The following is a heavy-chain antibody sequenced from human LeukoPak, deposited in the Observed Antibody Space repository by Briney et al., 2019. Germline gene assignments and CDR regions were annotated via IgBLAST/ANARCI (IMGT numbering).Heavy chain of an antibody. CDR1: GGSISSYY. Sequence: PSETLSLTCTVSGGSISSYYWSWIRQPAGEGLEWIGEINHSGSTNYNPSLKSRVTISVDTSKNQFSLKLSSVTAADTAVYYCARGYGPVVTDYWGQGTLVTVSS. CDR3: ARGYGPVVTDY. CDR2: INHSGST. V-gene: IGHV4-34*01. D-gene: IGHD4-23*01. J-gene: IGHJ4*02.